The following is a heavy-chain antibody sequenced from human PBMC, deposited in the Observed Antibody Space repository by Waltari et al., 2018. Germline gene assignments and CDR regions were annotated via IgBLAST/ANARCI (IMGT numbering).Heavy chain of an antibody. Sequence: QVQLVESGGGVVQPGRSLRLSCAASGFTFSSYAMQWVRQAPGKGLEWGGVITDDGCNKNFADSLKGRVTISMDNSKNTLYLQMNRLRAEDTAVYYCARAHRTTVTTRTGSGWFDPWGQGTLVTVSS. J-gene: IGHJ5*02. CDR2: ITDDGCNK. V-gene: IGHV3-30-3*01. D-gene: IGHD4-17*01. CDR3: ARAHRTTVTTRTGSGWFDP. CDR1: GFTFSSYA.